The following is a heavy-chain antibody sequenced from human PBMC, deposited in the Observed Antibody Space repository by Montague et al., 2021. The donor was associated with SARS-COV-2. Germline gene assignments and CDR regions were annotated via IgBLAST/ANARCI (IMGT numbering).Heavy chain of an antibody. V-gene: IGHV4-31*03. Sequence: TLSLICTVSGGSISSGGYYWSWLRQHPGKGLEWNGYICYSGSTNPNPSLKSRVTIAIDTSKNQFSLNLITVTAADAAVYYCARARITLIVVVNAFDIWGQGTMVTVSS. CDR3: ARARITLIVVVNAFDI. CDR1: GGSISSGGYY. J-gene: IGHJ3*02. CDR2: ICYSGST. D-gene: IGHD3-22*01.